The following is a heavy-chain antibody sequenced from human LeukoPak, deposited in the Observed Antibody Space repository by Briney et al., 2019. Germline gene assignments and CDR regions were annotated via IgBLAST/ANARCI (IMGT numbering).Heavy chain of an antibody. Sequence: QPGGSLRLSCVASGDTLIGYGMNWVRQAPGKGLEWISSISSSTTTTYYADSVRGRFTISRDGAKNSLYLHMNSLRAEDTAIYYCARGYSNPPLEYWGQGTPVTVSS. J-gene: IGHJ4*02. CDR1: GDTLIGYG. CDR2: ISSSTTTT. CDR3: ARGYSNPPLEY. D-gene: IGHD4-11*01. V-gene: IGHV3-48*01.